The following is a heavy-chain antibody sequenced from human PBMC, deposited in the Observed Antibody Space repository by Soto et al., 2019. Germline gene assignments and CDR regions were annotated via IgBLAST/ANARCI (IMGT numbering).Heavy chain of an antibody. V-gene: IGHV5-51*01. CDR3: AARGGSSALYYYGMAV. Sequence: GESLKISCKGSGYRFTSYWIGWVRQMPGKGLEWMGIIDPGDSDTRYSPSFQGQVTISVDQSITTTYLQWSSLKASDTAMYYCAARGGSSALYYYGMAVWGQGTTVTVSS. J-gene: IGHJ6*02. CDR1: GYRFTSYW. CDR2: IDPGDSDT. D-gene: IGHD3-10*01.